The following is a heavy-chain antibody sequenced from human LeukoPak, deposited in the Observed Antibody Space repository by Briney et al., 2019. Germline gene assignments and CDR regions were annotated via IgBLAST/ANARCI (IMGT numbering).Heavy chain of an antibody. CDR2: INHSGRT. Sequence: SETLSLTCAVYGGSFSGYYWNWIRQPPGKGLEWIGEINHSGRTNYNPSLKSRVTISVDTSKKQFSLKLSSVTAADTAVYYCARGIVGATHDAFDIWGQGTMVTVSS. CDR1: GGSFSGYY. J-gene: IGHJ3*02. D-gene: IGHD1-26*01. CDR3: ARGIVGATHDAFDI. V-gene: IGHV4-34*01.